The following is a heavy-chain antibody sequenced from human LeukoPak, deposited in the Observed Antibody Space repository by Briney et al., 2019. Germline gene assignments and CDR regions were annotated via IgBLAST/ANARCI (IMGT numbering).Heavy chain of an antibody. Sequence: GGTLRLSCAASGFTFRTHGMDWVRQAPGKGLEWVSGISPSGDITYYADSVMGRFTISRDNSKSMVYLQMNSLRAEDTAVYYCVRGLYGSFDYWGQGTLVTVSS. J-gene: IGHJ4*02. CDR2: ISPSGDIT. CDR3: VRGLYGSFDY. CDR1: GFTFRTHG. V-gene: IGHV3-23*01. D-gene: IGHD2-15*01.